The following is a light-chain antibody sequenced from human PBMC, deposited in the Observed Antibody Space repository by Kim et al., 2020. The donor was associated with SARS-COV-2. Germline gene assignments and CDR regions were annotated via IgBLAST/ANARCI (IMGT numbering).Light chain of an antibody. CDR3: QHYGSSPYS. V-gene: IGKV3-20*01. Sequence: EIVLTQSPATLSLSPGERATLSCGVSQSISSTYLAWYQQKPGQAPRLLIYGASNRAAGVPDRFSGSGSGTDFTLTISRLEPEDFAVYYCQHYGSSPYSFGQGTKLEI. CDR2: GAS. J-gene: IGKJ2*03. CDR1: QSISSTY.